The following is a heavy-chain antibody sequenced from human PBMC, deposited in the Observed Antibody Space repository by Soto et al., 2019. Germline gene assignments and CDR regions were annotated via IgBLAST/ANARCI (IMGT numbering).Heavy chain of an antibody. CDR2: ISSSSSYI. CDR1: GFTFSSYS. CDR3: AKGGPTFGGVPAYYFDS. J-gene: IGHJ4*02. V-gene: IGHV3-21*01. Sequence: EVQLVESGGGLVKPGGSLRLSCAASGFTFSSYSMNWVRQAPGKGLEWVSSISSSSSYIYYADSVKGRFTISRDNAKNSLYLQMNSLRAEDTAVYYCAKGGPTFGGVPAYYFDSWGQGTLVTVSS. D-gene: IGHD3-16*01.